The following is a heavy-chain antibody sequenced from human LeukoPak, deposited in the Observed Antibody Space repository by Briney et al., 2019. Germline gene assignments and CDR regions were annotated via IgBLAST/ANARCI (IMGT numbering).Heavy chain of an antibody. CDR1: GFTFSSYA. Sequence: GGSLRLSCAATGFTFSSYAMSWVRQAPGKGLEWVSAISGSGGSTYYADSVKGRFTISRDNSKNTLYLQMNSLRAEDTAVYYCAKEALYSSSYPYYFDYWAQRTLVTVSS. D-gene: IGHD6-13*01. CDR2: ISGSGGST. V-gene: IGHV3-23*01. CDR3: AKEALYSSSYPYYFDY. J-gene: IGHJ4*02.